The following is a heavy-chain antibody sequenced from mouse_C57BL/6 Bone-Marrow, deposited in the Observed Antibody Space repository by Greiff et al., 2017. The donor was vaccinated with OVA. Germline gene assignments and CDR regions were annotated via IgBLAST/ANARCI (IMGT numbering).Heavy chain of an antibody. V-gene: IGHV1-7*01. CDR2: INPSSGYT. Sequence: VQLQQSGAELAKPGASVKLSCQASCYTFTSYWMHWVKQRPGQGLEWIGYINPSSGYTKYNQKFKDKATLTADKSFSTAYMQLSSLTYEDSAVYYCAIITTVVARGYFDVWGTGTTVTVSS. CDR3: AIITTVVARGYFDV. D-gene: IGHD1-1*01. J-gene: IGHJ1*03. CDR1: CYTFTSYW.